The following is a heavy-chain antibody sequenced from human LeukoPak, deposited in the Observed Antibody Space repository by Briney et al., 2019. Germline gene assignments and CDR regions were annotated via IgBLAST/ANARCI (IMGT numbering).Heavy chain of an antibody. D-gene: IGHD1-26*01. Sequence: ASVKVSCKASGYTFTSYYMHWVRQAPGQGLEWMGIINPSGGSTSYAQKFQGRVTMTRDTSTSTVYMELSSLRSEDTAVYYCARDPYSGNYGAYYYYYMDVWGKGTTVTISS. J-gene: IGHJ6*03. CDR2: INPSGGST. CDR1: GYTFTSYY. CDR3: ARDPYSGNYGAYYYYYMDV. V-gene: IGHV1-46*01.